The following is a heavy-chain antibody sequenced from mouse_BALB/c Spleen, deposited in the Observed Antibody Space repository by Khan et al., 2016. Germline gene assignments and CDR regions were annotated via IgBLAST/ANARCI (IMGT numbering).Heavy chain of an antibody. J-gene: IGHJ2*01. Sequence: QVQLQPPFSSLFLPFSSFKISCKSSGFAFSSYWMNWVKQRPGQGLVWIGQIYPGDGDTNYNGKFKGKATLTADKSSSTAYMQLSSLTSEDSAVYFCARKYGDYWGQGTTLTVSS. CDR1: GFAFSSYW. CDR3: ARKYGDY. D-gene: IGHD2-10*02. CDR2: IYPGDGDT. V-gene: IGHV1-80*01.